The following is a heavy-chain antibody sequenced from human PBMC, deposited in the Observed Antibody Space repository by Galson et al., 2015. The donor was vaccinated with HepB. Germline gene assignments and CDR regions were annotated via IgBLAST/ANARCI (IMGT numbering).Heavy chain of an antibody. J-gene: IGHJ4*02. CDR2: ISYNGDTQ. D-gene: IGHD2-21*01. CDR3: AGEERNAYDCFNY. V-gene: IGHV3-30*04. CDR1: GFSFRSYT. Sequence: SLRLSCAVSGFSFRSYTVHWVRQAPGKGLEWMSSISYNGDTQNYVDSVKGRFTTSRDNSKSTLYLQMKGLRPEGTAVYYCAGEERNAYDCFNYGGQGTLVSVSP.